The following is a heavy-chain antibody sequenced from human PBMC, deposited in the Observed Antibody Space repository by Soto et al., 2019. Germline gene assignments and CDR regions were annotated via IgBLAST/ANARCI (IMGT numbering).Heavy chain of an antibody. D-gene: IGHD3-9*01. CDR1: GFTFGNYA. Sequence: GVSLRLSCAASGFTFGNYAMTWVCQAPGKGLECVSRISGSGGGTYYADPVKGRFTISRDNSENTLYLHLNSLRVEDTAIYYWARSPHSCGALTGPGYWGQGALVAVSS. CDR2: ISGSGGGT. J-gene: IGHJ4*02. CDR3: ARSPHSCGALTGPGY. V-gene: IGHV3-23*01.